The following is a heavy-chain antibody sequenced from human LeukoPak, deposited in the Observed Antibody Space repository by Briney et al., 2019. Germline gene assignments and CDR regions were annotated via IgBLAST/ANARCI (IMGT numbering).Heavy chain of an antibody. CDR2: MNPNSGNT. J-gene: IGHJ6*02. CDR3: ARGRAKPRITMVLGGVYYYYGMDV. V-gene: IGHV1-8*01. Sequence: ASVTVSCKASGYTFTSYDINWVRQATGQGLEWMGWMNPNSGNTGYAQKFQGRVTMTRNTSISTAYMELSSLRSEDTAVYYCARGRAKPRITMVLGGVYYYYGMDVWGQGTAVTVSS. CDR1: GYTFTSYD. D-gene: IGHD3-10*01.